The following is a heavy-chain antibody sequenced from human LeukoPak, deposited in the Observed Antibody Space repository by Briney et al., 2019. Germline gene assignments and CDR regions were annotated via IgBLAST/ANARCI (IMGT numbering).Heavy chain of an antibody. Sequence: GASVKVSCKASGYTFTGYYMHWVRQAPGQGLEWMGRINPNSGGTNYAQKFQGRVTMTRDTSISTAYMELSRLRSDDTAVYYCARDLEGEGGATPYAFDIWGQGKMVTVSS. CDR2: INPNSGGT. D-gene: IGHD1-26*01. J-gene: IGHJ3*02. CDR1: GYTFTGYY. V-gene: IGHV1-2*06. CDR3: ARDLEGEGGATPYAFDI.